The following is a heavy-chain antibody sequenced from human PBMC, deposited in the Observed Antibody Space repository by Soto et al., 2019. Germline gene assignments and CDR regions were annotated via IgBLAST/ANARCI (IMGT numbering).Heavy chain of an antibody. V-gene: IGHV4-61*01. J-gene: IGHJ4*02. Sequence: SETLSLTCTVSGGSVISGSYYWSWIRQPPGKGLEWIGYIYYSGSTNYNPSLKSRVTISVDTSKNQFSLNLRSVTAADTAVYYCARGRWLQLIYFDYWGQGTLVTV. CDR3: ARGRWLQLIYFDY. CDR2: IYYSGST. CDR1: GGSVISGSYY. D-gene: IGHD5-12*01.